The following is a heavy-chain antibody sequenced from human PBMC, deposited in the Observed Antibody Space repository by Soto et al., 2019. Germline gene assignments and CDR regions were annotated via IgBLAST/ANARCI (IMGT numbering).Heavy chain of an antibody. Sequence: EVQLVESGGGLVQPGGSLKLSCAASGFTFSGSAMHWVRQASGKGLEWVGRIRSKANSYATAYAASVKGRFTISRDDTKNTAYLQMNSLKTEDTAVYYCTRGDYFDYWGQGTLVTVSS. V-gene: IGHV3-73*01. J-gene: IGHJ4*02. CDR2: IRSKANSYAT. CDR3: TRGDYFDY. CDR1: GFTFSGSA.